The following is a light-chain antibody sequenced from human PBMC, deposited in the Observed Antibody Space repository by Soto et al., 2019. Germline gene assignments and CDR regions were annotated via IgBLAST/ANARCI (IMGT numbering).Light chain of an antibody. J-gene: IGKJ4*01. Sequence: IVLTQSPGTLSLSPGERATLSCRASQTGSNSYLAWYQQKSGQAPRLLIYGVSTRATGIPARFSGSGSGTEFTLTINSLQSEDFAVYYCQQYSNWPLTFGGGTKVDIK. CDR1: QTGSNSY. CDR3: QQYSNWPLT. CDR2: GVS. V-gene: IGKV3-15*01.